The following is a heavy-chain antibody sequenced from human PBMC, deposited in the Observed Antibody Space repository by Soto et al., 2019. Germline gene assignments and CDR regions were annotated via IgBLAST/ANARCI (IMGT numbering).Heavy chain of an antibody. D-gene: IGHD6-19*01. CDR1: GFTFSSYS. CDR2: ISISSSTI. J-gene: IGHJ3*02. CDR3: ARERIGQWLVPDAFDI. V-gene: IGHV3-48*01. Sequence: GGSLRLSCAASGFTFSSYSMNWVRQAPGKGLEWVSYISISSSTIYYADSVKGRFTISRDNAKNSLYLQMNSLRAEDTAVYYCARERIGQWLVPDAFDIWGQGTMVTVAS.